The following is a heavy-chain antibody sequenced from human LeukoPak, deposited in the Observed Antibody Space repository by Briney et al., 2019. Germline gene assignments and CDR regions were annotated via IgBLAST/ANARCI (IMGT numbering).Heavy chain of an antibody. J-gene: IGHJ4*02. D-gene: IGHD5-18*01. V-gene: IGHV3-11*01. CDR1: GFTFSNAW. CDR3: ARQAGYMSGYWNYLDY. CDR2: ISTTGSTI. Sequence: GGSLRLSCAASGFTFSNAWMNWVRQAPGQGLEWVSCISTTGSTISYAESVKGRFTISRDNAKKSLDLQLSSLRVEDTAMYYCARQAGYMSGYWNYLDYWGQGILVTVSS.